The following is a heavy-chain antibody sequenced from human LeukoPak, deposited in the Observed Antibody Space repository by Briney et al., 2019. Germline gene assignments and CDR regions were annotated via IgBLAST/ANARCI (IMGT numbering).Heavy chain of an antibody. D-gene: IGHD1-26*01. J-gene: IGHJ4*02. CDR1: GGSISSYY. CDR3: ARSYPQYSGSYCFDY. Sequence: SETLSLTCTVSGGSISSYYWSWIRQPPGKGLEWIGYIYYSGSTNYNPSLKSRVTISVDTSKNQFSLKLSSVTAADTAVYYCARSYPQYSGSYCFDYWGQGTLVTVSS. CDR2: IYYSGST. V-gene: IGHV4-59*12.